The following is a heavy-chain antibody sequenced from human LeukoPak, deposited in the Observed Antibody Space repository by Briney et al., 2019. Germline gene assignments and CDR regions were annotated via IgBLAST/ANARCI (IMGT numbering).Heavy chain of an antibody. CDR1: GGSISSGGFY. CDR3: ARGAGTTSTEIRFDP. D-gene: IGHD2-2*01. Sequence: SQTLSLTCTVSGGSISSGGFYWSWIRQHPGKGLEWIGYIYYSGSTYYNPSLKSRVTISVDTSKNQFSLKLSSVTAADTAVYYCARGAGTTSTEIRFDPWGQGTLVTVSS. J-gene: IGHJ5*02. CDR2: IYYSGST. V-gene: IGHV4-31*03.